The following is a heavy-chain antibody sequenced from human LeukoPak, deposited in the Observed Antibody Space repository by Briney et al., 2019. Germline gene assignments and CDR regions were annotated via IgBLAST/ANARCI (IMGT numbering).Heavy chain of an antibody. V-gene: IGHV3-23*01. CDR2: VRGTGSDT. CDR3: AKTSRRSSNYDSPYDY. Sequence: PGGSLRLSCAASEFTFSTYAMSWVRQAPGKGLEWVSAVRGTGSDTYYADSVRGRFTISRDNSKNTLYLQMDRLRAEDTAIYFCAKTSRRSSNYDSPYDYWGQGTLVTVSS. J-gene: IGHJ4*02. CDR1: EFTFSTYA. D-gene: IGHD4-11*01.